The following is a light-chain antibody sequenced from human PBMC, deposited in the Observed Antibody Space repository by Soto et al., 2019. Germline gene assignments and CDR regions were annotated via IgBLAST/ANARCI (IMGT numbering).Light chain of an antibody. CDR1: QGISNG. J-gene: IGKJ5*01. V-gene: IGKV1-27*01. Sequence: DIQMTQSPSSLSASVGDRVTITCQASQGISNGLAWYQQKPGKVPKLLIYAASTLQPGVPSRFSGSGSGTDFTLIISSLQPEDVATYYCQKHNSAPRTFGQGTRLEIK. CDR3: QKHNSAPRT. CDR2: AAS.